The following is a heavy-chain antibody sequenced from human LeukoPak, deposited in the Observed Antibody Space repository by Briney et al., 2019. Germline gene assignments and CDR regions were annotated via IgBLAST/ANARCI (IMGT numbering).Heavy chain of an antibody. CDR3: ARDGYSGAFDI. Sequence: ASVKVSCRASGYTFTSYYMHWVRQAPGQGLEWMGIINPSGGSTSYAQKFQGRVTMTRDTSTSTVYMELSSLRSEDTAVYYCARDGYSGAFDIWGQGTMVTVSS. V-gene: IGHV1-46*03. J-gene: IGHJ3*02. CDR2: INPSGGST. CDR1: GYTFTSYY. D-gene: IGHD5-24*01.